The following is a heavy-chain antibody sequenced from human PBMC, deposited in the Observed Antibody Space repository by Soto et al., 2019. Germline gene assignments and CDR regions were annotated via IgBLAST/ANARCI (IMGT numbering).Heavy chain of an antibody. V-gene: IGHV1-18*04. D-gene: IGHD3-22*01. CDR3: ARYYDDSNGDLYYYYGMDV. J-gene: IGHJ6*02. Sequence: ASVKVSCKASGYTLSTYGISWVRQAPGQGLEWMGWISAYNGTTKYAQKVQGRVSMTTDTSTSTAYMELRRLRSDDTAVYYCARYYDDSNGDLYYYYGMDVWGQGTTVT. CDR2: ISAYNGTT. CDR1: GYTLSTYG.